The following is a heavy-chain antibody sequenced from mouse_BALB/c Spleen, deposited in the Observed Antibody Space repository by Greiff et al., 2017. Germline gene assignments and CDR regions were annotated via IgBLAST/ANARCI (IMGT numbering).Heavy chain of an antibody. V-gene: IGHV5-4*02. CDR1: GFTFSDYY. CDR2: ISDGGSYT. D-gene: IGHD2-10*01. Sequence: EVQVVESGGGLVKPGGSLKLSCAASGFTFSDYYMYWVRQTPEKRLEWVATISDGGSYTYYPDSVKGRFTISRDNAKNNLYLQMSSLKSEDTAMYYCARVLLDYAMDYWGQGTSVTVSS. CDR3: ARVLLDYAMDY. J-gene: IGHJ4*01.